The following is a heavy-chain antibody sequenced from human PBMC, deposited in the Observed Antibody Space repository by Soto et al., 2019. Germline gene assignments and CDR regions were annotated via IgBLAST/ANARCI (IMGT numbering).Heavy chain of an antibody. CDR3: ARDTRGRDGYNY. Sequence: GASVKVSCKASGYTFTAYYMHWVRQAPGQGLEWMGIINPSGGSTSYAQKFQGRVTMTRDTSTSTVYMELSSLRSEDTAVYYCARDTRGRDGYNYWGQGTLVTVSS. J-gene: IGHJ4*02. D-gene: IGHD5-12*01. V-gene: IGHV1-46*01. CDR2: INPSGGST. CDR1: GYTFTAYY.